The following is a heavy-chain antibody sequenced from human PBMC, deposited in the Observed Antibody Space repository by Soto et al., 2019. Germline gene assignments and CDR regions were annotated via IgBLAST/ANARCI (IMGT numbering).Heavy chain of an antibody. CDR1: GVSFRDSY. CDR3: ARGETHDVLTGYYFDC. D-gene: IGHD3-9*01. Sequence: PSETLSLTCAVYGVSFRDSYWNWIRQPPGKGLEWIGEINHRGSRNYNPSLEGRVRISVDTSKNQFSLKLSSVTAADTAVYYCARGETHDVLTGYYFDCWGQGTLVTVSS. V-gene: IGHV4-34*01. CDR2: INHRGSR. J-gene: IGHJ4*02.